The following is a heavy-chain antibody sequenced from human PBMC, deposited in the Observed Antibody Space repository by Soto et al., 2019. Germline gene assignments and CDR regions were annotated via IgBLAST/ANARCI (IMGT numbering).Heavy chain of an antibody. D-gene: IGHD6-13*01. J-gene: IGHJ6*02. V-gene: IGHV4-31*03. Sequence: QVQLQESGPGLVKPSQTLSLTCTVSGGSISSGGYYWSWIRQHPGKGLEWIGYIYYSGSTYYNPSLKSRVTITVDPAKNQFSLKLSAVTAADTAVYYCARSGSPGIAAAGKYYYYYGMDVWGQGTTVTVSS. CDR3: ARSGSPGIAAAGKYYYYYGMDV. CDR1: GGSISSGGYY. CDR2: IYYSGST.